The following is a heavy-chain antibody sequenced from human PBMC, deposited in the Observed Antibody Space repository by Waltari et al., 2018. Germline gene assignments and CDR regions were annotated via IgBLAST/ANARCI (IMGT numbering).Heavy chain of an antibody. CDR2: IYTSGST. D-gene: IGHD6-13*01. J-gene: IGHJ6*03. V-gene: IGHV4-4*07. CDR1: GGSISSYY. CDR3: ARESGGQQLVLNYYYYMDV. Sequence: QVQLQESGPGLVKPSETLSLTCTVSGGSISSYYWSWIRQPARKGLEWIGRIYTSGSTNYNPSLKSRVTMSVDTSKNQFSLKLSSVTAADTAVYYCARESGGQQLVLNYYYYMDVWGKGTTVTVSS.